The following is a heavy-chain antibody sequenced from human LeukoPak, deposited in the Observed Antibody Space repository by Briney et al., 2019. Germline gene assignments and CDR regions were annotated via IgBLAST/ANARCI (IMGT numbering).Heavy chain of an antibody. V-gene: IGHV3-64*01. Sequence: GGSLRLSCAASGFTFSTYAMHWVRQSPGKGLEYISAISYGGSSTYYANSVKGRFTISRDNSKNTLYLQMGSLRAEDMAVYYCARSRYCSTITCYTSPNWFDPWGQGTLVTVSP. CDR3: ARSRYCSTITCYTSPNWFDP. CDR2: ISYGGSST. D-gene: IGHD2-2*02. J-gene: IGHJ5*02. CDR1: GFTFSTYA.